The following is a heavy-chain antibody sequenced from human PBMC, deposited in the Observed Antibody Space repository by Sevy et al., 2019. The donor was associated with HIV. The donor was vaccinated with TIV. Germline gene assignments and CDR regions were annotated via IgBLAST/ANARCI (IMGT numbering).Heavy chain of an antibody. CDR1: GLTFSNYA. CDR3: AKVVVPAYIDPFYYYAYGMDV. V-gene: IGHV3-23*01. D-gene: IGHD2-2*01. CDR2: ISGSGDST. Sequence: GGSLRLSCAASGLTFSNYAINWVRQAPGKGLEWVSCISGSGDSTFYADSVKGRFTISRDNSKNTVHLQMNSLRVEDTAVYYCAKVVVPAYIDPFYYYAYGMDVWGQGTTVTVSS. J-gene: IGHJ6*02.